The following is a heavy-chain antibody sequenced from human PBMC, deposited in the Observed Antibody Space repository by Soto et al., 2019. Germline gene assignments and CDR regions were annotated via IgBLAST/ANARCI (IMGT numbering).Heavy chain of an antibody. CDR2: ISSSSSYT. CDR3: ARDWARELPGMDI. D-gene: IGHD1-26*01. CDR1: GVTFSDYY. V-gene: IGHV3-11*06. J-gene: IGHJ3*02. Sequence: QVQLVESGGGLVKPGGSLRLSCAASGVTFSDYYMSWIRQAPGKGLEWVSYISSSSSYTNYADSVKGRFTISRDNAKNSLYLQMNSLRAEDTAVYYCARDWARELPGMDIWGQGTMVTVSS.